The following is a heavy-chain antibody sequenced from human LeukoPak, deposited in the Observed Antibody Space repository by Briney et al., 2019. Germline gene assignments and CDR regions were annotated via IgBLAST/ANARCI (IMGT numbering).Heavy chain of an antibody. CDR1: GYTFTSYD. D-gene: IGHD4-17*01. V-gene: IGHV1-69*04. CDR2: IIPILGIA. CDR3: ARGVGYGSDNWFDP. Sequence: SVKVSCKASGYTFTSYDINWVRQAPGQGLEWMGRIIPILGIANYAQKFQGRVTITADKSTSTAYMELSSLRSEDTAVYYCARGVGYGSDNWFDPWGQGTLVTVSS. J-gene: IGHJ5*02.